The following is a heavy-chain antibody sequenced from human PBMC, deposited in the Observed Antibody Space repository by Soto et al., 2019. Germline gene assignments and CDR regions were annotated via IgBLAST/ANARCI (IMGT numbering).Heavy chain of an antibody. CDR2: IVVDSGNT. CDR3: AAVLTYYYGSGRYSGYGMDV. D-gene: IGHD3-10*01. CDR1: VFTFTSSA. Sequence: SVKVSCKASVFTFTSSAVQWVRQARGQRLEWIGWIVVDSGNTKYAQKFQERVTITRDMSTSTAYMEPSSLRSEDTAVYYCAAVLTYYYGSGRYSGYGMDVWGQGTTVTVSS. V-gene: IGHV1-58*01. J-gene: IGHJ6*02.